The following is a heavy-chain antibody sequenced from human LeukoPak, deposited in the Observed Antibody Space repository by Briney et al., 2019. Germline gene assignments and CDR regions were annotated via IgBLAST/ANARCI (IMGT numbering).Heavy chain of an antibody. Sequence: AGNGNTKYSQKFQGRVTITRDTSASTAYMELSSLRSEDTAVYYCARDHYYDSSGYYQFDYWGQGTLVTVSS. J-gene: IGHJ4*02. CDR3: ARDHYYDSSGYYQFDY. CDR2: AGNGNT. V-gene: IGHV1-3*01. D-gene: IGHD3-22*01.